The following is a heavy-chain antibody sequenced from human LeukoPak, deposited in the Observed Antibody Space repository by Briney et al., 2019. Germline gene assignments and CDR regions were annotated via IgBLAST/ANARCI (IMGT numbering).Heavy chain of an antibody. Sequence: PGGSLRLSCVASGFSFSTYWMHWVRQAPGKGLEWVSAISGSGGSTYYADSVKGRFTISRDNSKNTLYLQMNSLRAEDTAVYYCAKTYSSSWYVWGQGTLVTVSS. J-gene: IGHJ4*02. D-gene: IGHD6-13*01. CDR1: GFSFSTYW. CDR2: ISGSGGST. V-gene: IGHV3-23*01. CDR3: AKTYSSSWYV.